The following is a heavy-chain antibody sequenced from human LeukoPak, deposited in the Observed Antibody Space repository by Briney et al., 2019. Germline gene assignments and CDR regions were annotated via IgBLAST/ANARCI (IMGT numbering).Heavy chain of an antibody. Sequence: GGSLRLSCAASGFTFSTYAISWVRQAPGKGLEWVSSISGSGGSTYYADSVKGRFTISRDKSKNTLYLQMNSLRAEDTAVYYCAKDGARDGYNYPDYWGQGTLVTVSS. CDR3: AKDGARDGYNYPDY. CDR2: ISGSGGST. J-gene: IGHJ4*02. D-gene: IGHD5-24*01. CDR1: GFTFSTYA. V-gene: IGHV3-23*01.